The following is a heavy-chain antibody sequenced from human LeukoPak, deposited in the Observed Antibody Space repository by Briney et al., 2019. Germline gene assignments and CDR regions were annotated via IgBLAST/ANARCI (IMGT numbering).Heavy chain of an antibody. J-gene: IGHJ4*02. CDR2: IYSGGST. CDR1: GFTVSSNY. Sequence: PGGSLRLSCAASGFTVSSNYMSWVRHAPGQGLEWVSVIYSGGSTYYADSVKGRFTISRDNSKNTLYLQMNSLRAEDTAVYYCARENTIGIAVAGYFDYWGQGTLVTVSS. CDR3: ARENTIGIAVAGYFDY. V-gene: IGHV3-53*01. D-gene: IGHD6-19*01.